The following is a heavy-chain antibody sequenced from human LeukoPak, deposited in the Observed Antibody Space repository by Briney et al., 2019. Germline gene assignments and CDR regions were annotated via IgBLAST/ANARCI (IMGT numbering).Heavy chain of an antibody. V-gene: IGHV4-59*08. CDR2: IYYSGST. Sequence: SETLSLTCTVSGGSISSYYWSWIRQPPGKGLEWIGYIYYSGSTDYNASLKSRVTISVDTSKNQFSLTLSSVTAADTAVYYCARHTSYGGNSAFGYWGQGTLVTVSS. D-gene: IGHD3-16*01. CDR1: GGSISSYY. J-gene: IGHJ4*02. CDR3: ARHTSYGGNSAFGY.